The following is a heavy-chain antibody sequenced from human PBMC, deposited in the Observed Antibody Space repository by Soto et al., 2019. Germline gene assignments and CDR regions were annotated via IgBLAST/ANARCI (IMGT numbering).Heavy chain of an antibody. CDR3: ARVSYFRGFDWLFAFDS. V-gene: IGHV4-59*11. D-gene: IGHD3-9*01. Sequence: SETLSLTCSVSGDSLRNHYWSWIRQPPGSRLEWLGHIFYSGDTSSYNPSLKSRVSMSVDTSKNQFSLKLRSVSADDTAVYFCARVSYFRGFDWLFAFDSWGQGALVTVS. J-gene: IGHJ4*02. CDR1: GDSLRNHY. CDR2: IFYSGDT.